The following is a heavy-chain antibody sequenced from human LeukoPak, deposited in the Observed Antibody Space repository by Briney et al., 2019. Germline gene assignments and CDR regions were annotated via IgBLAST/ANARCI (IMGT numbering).Heavy chain of an antibody. CDR2: INPNSGGT. Sequence: GASVKVSCKASGYTFTGYYMHWVRQAPGQGLEWMGWINPNSGGTNYAQKFQGWVTMTRDTSISTAYMELSRLRSDDTAVYYCARSVDSSGYYSRYYFDYWGQGTLVTVSS. CDR1: GYTFTGYY. CDR3: ARSVDSSGYYSRYYFDY. D-gene: IGHD3-22*01. J-gene: IGHJ4*02. V-gene: IGHV1-2*04.